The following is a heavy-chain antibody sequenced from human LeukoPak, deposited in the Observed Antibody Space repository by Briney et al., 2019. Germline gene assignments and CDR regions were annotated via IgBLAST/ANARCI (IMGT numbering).Heavy chain of an antibody. CDR2: IYYSGST. V-gene: IGHV4-59*01. CDR3: AREHYYGSGCHDAFDI. J-gene: IGHJ3*02. Sequence: SETLSLTCTVSGGSISSYYWSWIRQPPGKGLEWIGYIYYSGSTNYNPSLKSRVTISVDTSKNQFSLKLSSVTAADTAVYYCAREHYYGSGCHDAFDIWGQGTMVTVSS. D-gene: IGHD3-10*01. CDR1: GGSISSYY.